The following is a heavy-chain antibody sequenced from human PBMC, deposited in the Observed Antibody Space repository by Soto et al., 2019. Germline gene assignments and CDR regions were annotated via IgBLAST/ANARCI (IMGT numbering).Heavy chain of an antibody. Sequence: PGGSLRLSCSASGFTFSIYAMPWVRQAPGKGLEYVSSISINGGSTHYADSVKGRFTISRDNSKNTQYLQMSSLRADDTALYYCVKGEYYYDSSGYYPFDYWGQ. CDR2: ISINGGST. V-gene: IGHV3-64D*06. J-gene: IGHJ4*02. D-gene: IGHD3-22*01. CDR3: VKGEYYYDSSGYYPFDY. CDR1: GFTFSIYA.